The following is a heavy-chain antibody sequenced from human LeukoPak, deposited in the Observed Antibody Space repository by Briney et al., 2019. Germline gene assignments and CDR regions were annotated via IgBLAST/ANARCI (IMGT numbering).Heavy chain of an antibody. J-gene: IGHJ6*02. CDR1: GYTFTSYA. Sequence: ASVKVSCKASGYTFTSYAMHWVRQAPGQRLEWMGWLNAGNGNTKYSQKFQGRVTITRDTSASTAYMELSSLRSEDTAVYYCARGSVVVYGMDVWGQGTTVTVSS. D-gene: IGHD2-2*01. V-gene: IGHV1-3*01. CDR3: ARGSVVVYGMDV. CDR2: LNAGNGNT.